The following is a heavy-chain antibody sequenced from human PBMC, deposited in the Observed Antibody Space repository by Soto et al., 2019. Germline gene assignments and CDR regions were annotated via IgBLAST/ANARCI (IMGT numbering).Heavy chain of an antibody. CDR3: ARMVNLAAFDI. D-gene: IGHD2-21*01. CDR1: GFTFSSYW. V-gene: IGHV3-74*01. J-gene: IGHJ3*02. CDR2: INSDWRST. Sequence: EVQLVESGGGLVQPGGSLRLSCAASGFTFSSYWIHWGRQAPGKGLVWVSRINSDWRSTSYADSVKGRFTISRDNAKNTLYLQMNSLRAEDTAVYYCARMVNLAAFDIWGQGTMVTVSS.